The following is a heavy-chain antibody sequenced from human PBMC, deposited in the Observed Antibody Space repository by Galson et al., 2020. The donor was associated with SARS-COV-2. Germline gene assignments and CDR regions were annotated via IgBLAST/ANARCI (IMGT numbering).Heavy chain of an antibody. V-gene: IGHV4-39*07. J-gene: IGHJ5*02. CDR1: GGSISSSRYY. CDR3: ARDRPFNGSAAGGNWFDP. D-gene: IGHD1-26*01. CDR2: TYYSGST. Sequence: SETLSLTCTVSGGSISSSRYYWGWIRQPPGKGLEWIGSTYYSGSTYYNPSLKSRVTISVDTSKNQFSLKLSSVTAADTAVYYCARDRPFNGSAAGGNWFDPWGQGTLVTVAS.